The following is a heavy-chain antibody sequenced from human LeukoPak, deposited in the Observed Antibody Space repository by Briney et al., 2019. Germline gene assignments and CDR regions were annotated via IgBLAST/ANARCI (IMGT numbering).Heavy chain of an antibody. V-gene: IGHV3-23*01. D-gene: IGHD3-10*01. J-gene: IGHJ4*02. CDR3: AKGISHPHYYFDS. CDR1: GFTFSTYA. Sequence: PGGSLRLSCAASGFTFSTYAMSWVRQAPGQGLEWVSTISGSGAVIYYADSVRGRFTISRDNAKNTLFLQMNSLRAEDTAIYYCAKGISHPHYYFDSWGQGTLVTVSS. CDR2: ISGSGAVI.